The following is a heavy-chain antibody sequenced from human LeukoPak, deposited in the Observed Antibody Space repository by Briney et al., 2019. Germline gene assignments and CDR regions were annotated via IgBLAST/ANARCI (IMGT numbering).Heavy chain of an antibody. CDR3: AKDVLNRAYDY. CDR1: GFTFSSYE. CDR2: ISSSGSTI. D-gene: IGHD3-10*02. Sequence: PGGSLRLSCAASGFTFSSYEMNWVRQAPGKGLEWVSYISSSGSTIYYADSVKGRFTISRDNSKNTLYLQMNSLRAEDTAVYYCAKDVLNRAYDYWGQGTLVTVSS. V-gene: IGHV3-48*03. J-gene: IGHJ4*02.